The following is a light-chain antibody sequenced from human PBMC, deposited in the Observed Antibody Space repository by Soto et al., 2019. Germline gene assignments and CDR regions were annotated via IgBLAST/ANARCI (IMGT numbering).Light chain of an antibody. CDR2: EVT. J-gene: IGLJ2*01. V-gene: IGLV2-8*01. CDR3: SSYAGRNNVI. CDR1: SSDVGDYNY. Sequence: QSVLTQPPSASGSPGQSVTISCTGTSSDVGDYNYVSWYQQHPGKAPKLMIYEVTKRPSGVPDRFSGSKSGNTASLTVSGLRAEYEADYFCSSYAGRNNVIFGGGTKLTVL.